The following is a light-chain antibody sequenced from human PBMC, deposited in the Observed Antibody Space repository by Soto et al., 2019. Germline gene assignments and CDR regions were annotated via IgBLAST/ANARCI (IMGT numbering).Light chain of an antibody. CDR3: QQYGNAPFP. V-gene: IGKV3-20*01. Sequence: EIVLTQSPGTLSFSPGERGTLTCRASQSVSSSYLAWFQQKPGQAPRLLIYGASSRATGIPDRFSGSGSGTDFTLTISRLEPEDFAVYYCQQYGNAPFPFGPGTKVDIK. CDR2: GAS. CDR1: QSVSSSY. J-gene: IGKJ3*01.